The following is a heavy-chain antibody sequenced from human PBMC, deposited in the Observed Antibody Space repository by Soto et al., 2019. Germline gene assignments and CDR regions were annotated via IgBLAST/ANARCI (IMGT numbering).Heavy chain of an antibody. J-gene: IGHJ4*02. CDR1: GGSVSSGHFY. CDR3: ARSGSGSGWL. CDR2: IYYSGST. Sequence: PSETLSLTCTVSGGSVSSGHFYWIWIRQPPGKVLEWIGYIYYSGSTKYNPSLRSRVTILVDTSKNQFSLKLTSVTAADTAVYYCARSGSGSGWLGGQGTLVTVSS. V-gene: IGHV4-61*01. D-gene: IGHD6-19*01.